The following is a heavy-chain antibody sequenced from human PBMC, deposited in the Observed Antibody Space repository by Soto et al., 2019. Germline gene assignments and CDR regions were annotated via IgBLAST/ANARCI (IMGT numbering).Heavy chain of an antibody. J-gene: IGHJ4*02. CDR3: TKFDWGTYYFDY. Sequence: PGGSLRLSCAASGFTFSTYGMHWVRQAPGKGLEWVAVISYDGSNKHYADSVKGRFTISRDNSKDTLYLQMNSLRAEDTAVYYCTKFDWGTYYFDYWGQGILVTVSS. V-gene: IGHV3-30*18. D-gene: IGHD3-9*01. CDR1: GFTFSTYG. CDR2: ISYDGSNK.